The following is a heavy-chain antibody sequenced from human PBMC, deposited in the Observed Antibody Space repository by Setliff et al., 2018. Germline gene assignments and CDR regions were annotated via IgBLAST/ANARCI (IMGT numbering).Heavy chain of an antibody. CDR3: ARARWSGGYYSGDKYYMDV. CDR1: GDSISPYY. J-gene: IGHJ6*03. V-gene: IGHV4-59*08. D-gene: IGHD3-22*01. CDR2: IYSSGTT. Sequence: SETLSLTCTVSGDSISPYYWNWIRQSPGKGLEWIGYIYSSGTTDYNPSLKSRVTISLDSSRKQFSLEMTSLSAADTAIYYCARARWSGGYYSGDKYYMDVWGKGTTVTV.